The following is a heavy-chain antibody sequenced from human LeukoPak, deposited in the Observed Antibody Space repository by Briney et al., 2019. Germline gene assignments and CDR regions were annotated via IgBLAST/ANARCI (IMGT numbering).Heavy chain of an antibody. D-gene: IGHD4-23*01. J-gene: IGHJ4*02. V-gene: IGHV3-23*01. CDR3: ARGPRGNSYPFDY. Sequence: PGGSLRLSCAASGFTFSSYAMSWVRQAPGKGLEWVSAISGSGGSTYYADSVKGRFTISRDNAKNSLYLQMNSLRAEDTAVYYCARGPRGNSYPFDYWGQGTLVTVSS. CDR2: ISGSGGST. CDR1: GFTFSSYA.